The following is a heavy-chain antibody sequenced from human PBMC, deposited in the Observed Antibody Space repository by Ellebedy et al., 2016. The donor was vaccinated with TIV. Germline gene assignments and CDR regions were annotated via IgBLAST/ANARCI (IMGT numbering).Heavy chain of an antibody. J-gene: IGHJ4*02. V-gene: IGHV3-48*03. CDR1: GLTFSNYD. CDR3: ARDWSGTYGRDDFDY. CDR2: ISSSGTTM. D-gene: IGHD2-8*01. Sequence: GESLKISCAASGLTFSNYDMMWVRQAPGKGLEWLSYISSSGTTMYYADSVKGRFTISRDNAKNSLFLQMNSLRGEDTALYYCARDWSGTYGRDDFDYWGQGTLVTVSS.